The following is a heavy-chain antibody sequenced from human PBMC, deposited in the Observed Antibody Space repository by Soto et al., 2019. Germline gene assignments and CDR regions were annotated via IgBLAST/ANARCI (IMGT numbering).Heavy chain of an antibody. D-gene: IGHD1-1*01. V-gene: IGHV3-23*01. Sequence: GALRLSCSASGFTFNRYAMSWVRQAPGKGLEWVSGIGGSGANTYYADFVKGRFTISRDNSKNTLYLQMDSLRAEDTAIYYCARTITGYFWAGAYWGQGTLVTVSS. CDR2: IGGSGANT. J-gene: IGHJ4*02. CDR3: ARTITGYFWAGAY. CDR1: GFTFNRYA.